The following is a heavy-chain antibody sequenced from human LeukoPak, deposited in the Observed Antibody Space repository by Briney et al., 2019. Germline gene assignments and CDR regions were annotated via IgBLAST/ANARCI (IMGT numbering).Heavy chain of an antibody. D-gene: IGHD3-22*01. CDR2: INHSGST. CDR1: GESFSGYY. V-gene: IGHV4-34*01. CDR3: ARGYYYDSSGQAYYFDY. Sequence: SETLSLTCAVHGESFSGYYWSWIRQPPGKGLEWIGEINHSGSTNYNPSLKSRVTISVDTSKNQFSLKLSSVTAADTAVYYCARGYYYDSSGQAYYFDYWGQGTLVTVSS. J-gene: IGHJ4*02.